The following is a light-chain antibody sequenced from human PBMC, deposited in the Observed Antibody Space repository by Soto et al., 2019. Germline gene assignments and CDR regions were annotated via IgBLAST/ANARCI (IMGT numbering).Light chain of an antibody. CDR3: LQDYNYPWT. V-gene: IGKV1-6*01. Sequence: AIQMTQSPSSLSASVGDRVTITCRASQGIRNDLGWYQQKPGKAPKLLIYSASSLQSGVPSRFSGSGSGTDFTLTVSSLQPEDFATYYCLQDYNYPWTFGQGTKVEIK. CDR2: SAS. CDR1: QGIRND. J-gene: IGKJ1*01.